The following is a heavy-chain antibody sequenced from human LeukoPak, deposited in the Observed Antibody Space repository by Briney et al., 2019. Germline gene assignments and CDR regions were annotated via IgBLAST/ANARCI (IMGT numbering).Heavy chain of an antibody. D-gene: IGHD2-2*02. CDR2: ISSSGSTI. CDR3: ARDFPDCSSTSCYTNDAFDI. Sequence: GGSLGLSCAASGFTFSDYYMSWIRQAPGKGLEWVSYISSSGSTIYYADSVKGRFTISRDNAKNSLYLQMNSLRAEDTAVYYCARDFPDCSSTSCYTNDAFDIWGQGTMVTVSS. J-gene: IGHJ3*02. CDR1: GFTFSDYY. V-gene: IGHV3-11*01.